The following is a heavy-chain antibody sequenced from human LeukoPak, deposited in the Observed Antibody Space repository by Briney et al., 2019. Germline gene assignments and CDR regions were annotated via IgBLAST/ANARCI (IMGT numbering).Heavy chain of an antibody. J-gene: IGHJ4*02. CDR3: ARGPYCDSTSCQSFFDY. Sequence: PGGSLRLSCAASGFTFSSYWITWVRQAPGKGLEWVANIKQDGSAKYYVDSVKGRFTISRDNAKNSVSVQMNSLRAEDTAVYYCARGPYCDSTSCQSFFDYWGQGALVTVSS. D-gene: IGHD2-2*01. CDR2: IKQDGSAK. CDR1: GFTFSSYW. V-gene: IGHV3-7*01.